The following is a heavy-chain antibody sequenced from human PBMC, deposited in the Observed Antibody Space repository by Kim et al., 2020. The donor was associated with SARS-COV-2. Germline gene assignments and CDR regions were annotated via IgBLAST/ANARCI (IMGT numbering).Heavy chain of an antibody. CDR1: GYTFTSYA. V-gene: IGHV7-4-1*02. D-gene: IGHD2-2*01. J-gene: IGHJ6*02. CDR2: INTNTGNP. Sequence: ASVKVSCKASGYTFTSYAMNWVRQAPGQGLEWMGWINTNTGNPTYAQGFTGRFVFSLDTSVSTAYLQISSLKAEDTAVYYCARDIAVVPDASYYYYGMDVWGQGTTVTVSS. CDR3: ARDIAVVPDASYYYYGMDV.